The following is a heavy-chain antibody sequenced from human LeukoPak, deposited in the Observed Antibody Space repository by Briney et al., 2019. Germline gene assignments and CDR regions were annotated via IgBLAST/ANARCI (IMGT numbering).Heavy chain of an antibody. J-gene: IGHJ4*02. V-gene: IGHV4-39*01. CDR1: GGSISSSSYC. Sequence: SETLSLTCTVSGGSISSSSYCWGWIRQPPGKGLEWIGSIYYTGSTYYNPSLKSRVTISVDTSKNQFSLKLTSVTAADTAVYYCARHPRGSYPYYFGYWGQGTLVTVSS. CDR2: IYYTGST. D-gene: IGHD1-26*01. CDR3: ARHPRGSYPYYFGY.